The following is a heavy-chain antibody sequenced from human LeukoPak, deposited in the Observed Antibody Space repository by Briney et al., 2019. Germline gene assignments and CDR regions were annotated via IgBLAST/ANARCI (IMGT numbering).Heavy chain of an antibody. D-gene: IGHD1-1*01. Sequence: PSETLSLTCTVSGGSLTNFHWSWVRQPAGEGLEWIGRVFSSGVADYSPSLSGRVTMSVDTSKNQFSLKLSSVTAADTAEYYCARLTTAPGLFDYWGPGTLVTVSS. CDR3: ARLTTAPGLFDY. CDR2: VFSSGVA. V-gene: IGHV4-4*07. CDR1: GGSLTNFH. J-gene: IGHJ4*02.